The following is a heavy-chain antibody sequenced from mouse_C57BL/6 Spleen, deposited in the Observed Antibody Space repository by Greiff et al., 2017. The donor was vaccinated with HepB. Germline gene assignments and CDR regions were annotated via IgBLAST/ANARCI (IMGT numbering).Heavy chain of an antibody. CDR3: ARSRVYDYDAYYFDY. CDR1: GYSFTDYN. D-gene: IGHD2-4*01. J-gene: IGHJ2*01. Sequence: EVKLQESGPELVKPGASVKISCKASGYSFTDYNMNWVKQSNGKSLEWIGVINPNYGTTSYNQKFKGKATLTVDQSSSTAYMQLNSLTSEDSAVYYCARSRVYDYDAYYFDYWGQGTTLTVSS. V-gene: IGHV1-39*01. CDR2: INPNYGTT.